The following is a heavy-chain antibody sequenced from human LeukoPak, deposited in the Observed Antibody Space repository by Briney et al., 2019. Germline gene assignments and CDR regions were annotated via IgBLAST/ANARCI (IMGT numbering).Heavy chain of an antibody. CDR2: IIPSFGTA. J-gene: IGHJ4*02. Sequence: GSSVKVSCKASGGTFSSYAISWVRQAPGQGLEWMGRIIPSFGTANYAQKFQGRVTITTDESTSTAYMELSSLRSEDTAVYYCARDPLDCSGGRCSDYWGQGTLVTVSS. CDR3: ARDPLDCSGGRCSDY. D-gene: IGHD2-15*01. CDR1: GGTFSSYA. V-gene: IGHV1-69*05.